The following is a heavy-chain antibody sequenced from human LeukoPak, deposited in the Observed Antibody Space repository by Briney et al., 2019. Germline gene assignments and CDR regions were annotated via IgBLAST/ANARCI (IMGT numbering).Heavy chain of an antibody. CDR1: GFTFTIYG. CDR2: LSGRSDSI. V-gene: IGHV3-48*02. CDR3: ARDFRYRDSSGYYSFDY. D-gene: IGHD3-22*01. J-gene: IGHJ4*02. Sequence: GGSLRLSCAASGFTFTIYGMNWLRQAPGRGLEWVSYLSGRSDSIYYAESVKGRFTISRDNARNSLYLQMNSLRDEDTAVYYCARDFRYRDSSGYYSFDYWGQGTLVTVSS.